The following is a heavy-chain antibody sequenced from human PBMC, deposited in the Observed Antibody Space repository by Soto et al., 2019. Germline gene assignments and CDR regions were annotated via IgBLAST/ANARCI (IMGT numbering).Heavy chain of an antibody. CDR3: ARGPYSRGVGATNPSH. CDR2: INRSGGT. Sequence: QVQLQQWGAGLLKPSETLSLTCAVYGGAFSDDYWTWIRQPPGRGLEWIGEINRSGGTIYNPSLESRVTISADTSKNQFSLKLTSVTAADTVVYYCARGPYSRGVGATNPSHWGQGTLVTVSS. CDR1: GGAFSDDY. J-gene: IGHJ4*02. V-gene: IGHV4-34*02. D-gene: IGHD1-26*01.